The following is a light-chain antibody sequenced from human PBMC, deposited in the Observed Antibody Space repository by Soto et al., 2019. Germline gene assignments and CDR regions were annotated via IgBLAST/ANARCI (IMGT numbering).Light chain of an antibody. CDR2: DAS. J-gene: IGKJ2*01. CDR1: QDINNY. Sequence: IQMNQSTSSLSASVGDRVTIPCQASQDINNYLIWYQQKPGKAPKLLIYDASRLETGVPSTFSGAASGTHFSFTISSLQPEDIATYHGLQDEHLAPTVGQGKKLVIK. CDR3: LQDEHLAPT. V-gene: IGKV1-33*01.